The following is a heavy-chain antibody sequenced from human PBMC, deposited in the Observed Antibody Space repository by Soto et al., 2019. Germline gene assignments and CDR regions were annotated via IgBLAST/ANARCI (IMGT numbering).Heavy chain of an antibody. Sequence: EVQLVESGGGLVQPGGSLRLSCAAAGFTFSSHGMLWVRQAPGKGLGWVANINQDGSKKYFVDSGKGQVTTSRDIGKNSLFRHMNSERSDDPAVNYCAEGTTEWGQGTLVAVSS. J-gene: IGHJ4*02. CDR2: INQDGSKK. CDR1: GFTFSSHG. CDR3: AEGTTE. D-gene: IGHD3-10*01. V-gene: IGHV3-7*03.